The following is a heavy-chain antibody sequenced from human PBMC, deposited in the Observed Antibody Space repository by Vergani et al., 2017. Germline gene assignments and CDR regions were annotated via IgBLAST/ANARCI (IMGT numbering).Heavy chain of an antibody. J-gene: IGHJ6*03. V-gene: IGHV3-30*01. D-gene: IGHD3-9*01. CDR2: ISDDGSNK. CDR1: VFTFSRYA. CDR3: ARDGDDSLTKIYYYYYYMDV. Sequence: QVQLVESGGGVVQPGRSLRLSCAASVFTFSRYAMHWVRQAPGKGLEWVAVISDDGSNKNYADSVKGRFTISRDNSKNTLYLQMNSLRAEDTAVYYCARDGDDSLTKIYYYYYYMDVWGKGTTVTVSS.